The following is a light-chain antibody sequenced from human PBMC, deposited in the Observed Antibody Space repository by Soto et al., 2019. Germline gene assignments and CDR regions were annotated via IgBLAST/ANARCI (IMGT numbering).Light chain of an antibody. Sequence: EIVMTQSPATLSVSPGERATLSCRASQSVGSNLAWYQQKPGQAPRLLIYGASTRATGIPARFSGSGSGTEFTITISSLQSEDFAVYYCQQSYNWPPYTFGQGTKLEIK. V-gene: IGKV3-15*01. CDR1: QSVGSN. CDR2: GAS. CDR3: QQSYNWPPYT. J-gene: IGKJ2*01.